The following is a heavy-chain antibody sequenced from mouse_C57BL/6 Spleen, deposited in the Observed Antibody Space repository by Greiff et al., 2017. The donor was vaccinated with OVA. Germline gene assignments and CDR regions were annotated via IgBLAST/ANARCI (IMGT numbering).Heavy chain of an antibody. V-gene: IGHV2-4*01. J-gene: IGHJ2*01. CDR1: GFSLTSYG. CDR2: IWSGGST. D-gene: IGHD2-4*01. CDR3: AKNYDYDGGYYFDY. Sequence: VMLVESGPGLVQPSQSLSITCTVSGFSLTSYGVHWVRQPPGKGLEWLGVIWSGGSTDYNAAFISRLSISKDNSKSQVFFKMNSLQADDTAIYYCAKNYDYDGGYYFDYWGQGTTLTVSS.